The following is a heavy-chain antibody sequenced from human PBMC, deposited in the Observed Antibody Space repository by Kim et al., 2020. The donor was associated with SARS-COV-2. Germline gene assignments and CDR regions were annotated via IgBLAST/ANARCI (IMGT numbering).Heavy chain of an antibody. D-gene: IGHD3-3*01. CDR2: IYYSGST. CDR1: GGSISSGGYY. Sequence: SETLSLTCTVSGGSISSGGYYWSWIRQHPGKGLEWIGYIYYSGSTYYNPSLKSRVTISVDTSKNQFFLKLSSVTAADTAVYYCARLPRITIFGVVLFFDYWGQGTLVTVSS. CDR3: ARLPRITIFGVVLFFDY. J-gene: IGHJ4*02. V-gene: IGHV4-31*03.